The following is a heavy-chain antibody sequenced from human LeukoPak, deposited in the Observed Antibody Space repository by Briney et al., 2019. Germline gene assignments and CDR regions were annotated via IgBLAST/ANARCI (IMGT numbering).Heavy chain of an antibody. Sequence: PSETLSLTCTVSGGSISSGDYYWGWIRQHPGEGLEWIGYISYSGSTYYNPSLKSRLTISVDTSENQFSLKLSSLTAADTAVYYCARGGGVASGYYVLVYWGQGTLVTVSS. CDR1: GGSISSGDYY. V-gene: IGHV4-31*03. CDR2: ISYSGST. CDR3: ARGGGVASGYYVLVY. J-gene: IGHJ4*02. D-gene: IGHD5-12*01.